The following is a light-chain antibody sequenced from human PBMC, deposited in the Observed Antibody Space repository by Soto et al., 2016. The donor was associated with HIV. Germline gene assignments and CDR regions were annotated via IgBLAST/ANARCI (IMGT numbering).Light chain of an antibody. V-gene: IGKV1-9*01. CDR3: QQFSYYPLT. CDR2: AAS. CDR1: EDILSY. Sequence: DIQLTQSPSFLSASVGDRVTITCRASEDILSYLAWYQQKPGKAPKFLIFAASVLQSGVPSRFSGSGSGTEFTLTISSLQPEDFATYYCQQFSYYPLTFGGGTKVEIK. J-gene: IGKJ4*01.